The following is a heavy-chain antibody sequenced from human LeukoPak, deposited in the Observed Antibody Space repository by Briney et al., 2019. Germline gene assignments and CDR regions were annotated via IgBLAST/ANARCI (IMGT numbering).Heavy chain of an antibody. V-gene: IGHV5-51*01. D-gene: IGHD1-26*01. J-gene: IGHJ4*02. CDR3: ASATGSYSYFDY. CDR2: IYPDDSDT. CDR1: GYSFTTHW. Sequence: GESLKISCKASGYSFTTHWIGWVRQMPGKGLEWMGIIYPDDSDTKYSPSFQGQVTISADKSISTAFLQWSSLKASDTAMYYCASATGSYSYFDYWGQGTLVTLSS.